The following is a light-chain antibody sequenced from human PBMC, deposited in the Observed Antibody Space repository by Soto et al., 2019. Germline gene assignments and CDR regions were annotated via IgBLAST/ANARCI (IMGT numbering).Light chain of an antibody. J-gene: IGLJ1*01. Sequence: QSVLTQPPSVSAAPGQKVTISCSGSSSNIGGNSLSWYQQLPGTAPKLLIHEVSKRPSGVTDRFSGSKSGNTASLTVSGLQPEDEADYYCSSYAGRTLYVFGTGTKVTV. V-gene: IGLV2-8*01. CDR3: SSYAGRTLYV. CDR2: EVS. CDR1: SSNIGGNS.